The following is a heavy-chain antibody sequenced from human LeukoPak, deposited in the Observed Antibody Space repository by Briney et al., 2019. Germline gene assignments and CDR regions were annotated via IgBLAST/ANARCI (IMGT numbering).Heavy chain of an antibody. CDR2: IYSGGST. Sequence: PGGSLRLSCAASGFTVSSNYMSWVRQAPGKGLEWVSVIYSGGSTYYADSVKGRSTISRDNSKNTLYLQMNSLRAEDTAVYYCAKSGSYLRGYYFDYWGQGTLVTVSS. J-gene: IGHJ4*02. CDR3: AKSGSYLRGYYFDY. V-gene: IGHV3-66*01. CDR1: GFTVSSNY. D-gene: IGHD1-26*01.